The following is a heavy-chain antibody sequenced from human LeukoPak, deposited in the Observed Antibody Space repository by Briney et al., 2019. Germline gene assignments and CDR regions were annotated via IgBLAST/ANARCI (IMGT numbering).Heavy chain of an antibody. Sequence: ASVKVSCKASGYTFTGYYMHWVRQAPGQGLEWMGWINPNSGGTNYAQKFQGRVTMTRDTSISTAYMELSRPRSDDTAVYYCARDLAAAGIRAIGYWGQGTLVTVSS. CDR3: ARDLAAAGIRAIGY. CDR1: GYTFTGYY. CDR2: INPNSGGT. D-gene: IGHD6-13*01. J-gene: IGHJ4*02. V-gene: IGHV1-2*02.